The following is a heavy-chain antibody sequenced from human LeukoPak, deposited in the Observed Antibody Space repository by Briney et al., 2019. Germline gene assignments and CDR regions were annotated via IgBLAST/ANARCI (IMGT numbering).Heavy chain of an antibody. Sequence: HPGGSLRLSCAASGFNFSSYDMSWVRQAPGKGLEWVSAISGNGGNTYYVDSVEGRFTISRDNSKNTLYLQMNSLRAEDTAVYYCARDYSGYDLIDYWGQGTLVTASS. J-gene: IGHJ4*02. V-gene: IGHV3-23*01. CDR2: ISGNGGNT. CDR1: GFNFSSYD. CDR3: ARDYSGYDLIDY. D-gene: IGHD5-12*01.